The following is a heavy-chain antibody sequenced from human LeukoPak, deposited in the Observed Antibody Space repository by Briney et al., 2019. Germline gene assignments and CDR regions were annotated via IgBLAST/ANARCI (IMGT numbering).Heavy chain of an antibody. CDR3: ARLLHLSCFDY. V-gene: IGHV3-7*01. CDR1: GFTFSSYW. D-gene: IGHD2-2*02. CDR2: IKQDGSEK. Sequence: PGGSLRLSCAASGFTFSSYWMSWVRQAPGKGLEWVANIKQDGSEKYYVGSVKGRFTISRDNAKNSLYLQVKSLRAEDTAVYYCARLLHLSCFDYWGQGTLVTVSS. J-gene: IGHJ4*02.